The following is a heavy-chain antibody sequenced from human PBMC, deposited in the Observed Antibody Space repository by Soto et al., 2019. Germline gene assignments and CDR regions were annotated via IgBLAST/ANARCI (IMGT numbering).Heavy chain of an antibody. J-gene: IGHJ5*02. CDR2: ISYDGSNK. V-gene: IGHV3-30-3*01. D-gene: IGHD3-22*01. CDR3: ARDGRRSSGYYYTHPFDP. CDR1: GFTFSSYA. Sequence: SVGSLRLSCAASGFTFSSYAMHWVRQAPGKGLEWVAVISYDGSNKYYADSVKGRFTISRDNSKNTLYLQMNSLRAEDTAVYYCARDGRRSSGYYYTHPFDPWGQGTLVTVSS.